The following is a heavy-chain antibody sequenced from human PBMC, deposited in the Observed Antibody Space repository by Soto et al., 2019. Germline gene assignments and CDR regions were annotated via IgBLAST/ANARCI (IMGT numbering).Heavy chain of an antibody. Sequence: ASVKVSCKASGYTFTSYYMHWVRQAPGQGLEWMGIINPSGGSTSYAQKFQGRVTMTRDTSTSTVYMELSSLRSEDTAVYYCAKDGTTIFGVARRYNWFDPWGQGTLVTVSS. CDR1: GYTFTSYY. CDR2: INPSGGST. V-gene: IGHV1-46*01. CDR3: AKDGTTIFGVARRYNWFDP. D-gene: IGHD3-3*01. J-gene: IGHJ5*02.